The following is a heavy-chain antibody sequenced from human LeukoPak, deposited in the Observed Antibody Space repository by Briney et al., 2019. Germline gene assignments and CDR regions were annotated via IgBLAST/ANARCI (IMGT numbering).Heavy chain of an antibody. V-gene: IGHV1-2*02. CDR3: ARDAWLVGATNLYYFDY. CDR1: DYTFTDYY. J-gene: IGHJ4*02. Sequence: ASVTVSCKASDYTFTDYYMHWVRQAPGQGLEWMGWINPNSGDTNYAQKFQGRVTMTRDPSISTAYMELSRLRFDDTAVYYCARDAWLVGATNLYYFDYWGQGTLVTVSS. CDR2: INPNSGDT. D-gene: IGHD1-26*01.